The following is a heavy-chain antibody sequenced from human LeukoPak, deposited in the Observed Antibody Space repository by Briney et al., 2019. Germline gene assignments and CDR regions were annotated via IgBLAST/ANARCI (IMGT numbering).Heavy chain of an antibody. D-gene: IGHD2-15*01. CDR2: IYPGDSDT. CDR1: GYIFTSYW. CDR3: ARIRLVAASLEAFDI. Sequence: GESLKISCKGSGYIFTSYWIGWVRQMPGKGLEWMGIIYPGDSDTTYSPSFQGQVTISADESITTAYLQGSTLKASDTAMYYCARIRLVAASLEAFDIWGQGTMVTVSS. J-gene: IGHJ3*02. V-gene: IGHV5-51*01.